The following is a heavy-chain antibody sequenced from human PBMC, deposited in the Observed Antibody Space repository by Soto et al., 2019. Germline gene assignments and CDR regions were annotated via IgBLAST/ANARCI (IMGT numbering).Heavy chain of an antibody. V-gene: IGHV3-23*01. CDR3: ARRRSSWYCEY. CDR2: ISGSDGST. J-gene: IGHJ4*02. D-gene: IGHD6-13*01. Sequence: EVQLLESGGGLVQPGGSLRLSCAASGFTFSSYAMNWVRQAPGKGLEWVSVISGSDGSTYYADSVKGRFTISRDNSKNTLNLQMNSLRAEDTAVYYCARRRSSWYCEYWCQGNLVTVSS. CDR1: GFTFSSYA.